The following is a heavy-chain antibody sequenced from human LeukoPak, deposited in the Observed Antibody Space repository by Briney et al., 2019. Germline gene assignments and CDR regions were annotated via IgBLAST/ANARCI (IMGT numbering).Heavy chain of an antibody. D-gene: IGHD3-3*01. V-gene: IGHV4-59*11. CDR1: GGSISSHY. CDR3: ARVLEYYDFWSGYYTGNGMDV. J-gene: IGHJ6*04. Sequence: PSETLSLTCTVSGGSISSHYWSWIRQPPGKGLEWIWYIYYSGSTNYNPSLKSRVTISVDTSKNQFSLKLSSVTAADTAVYYCARVLEYYDFWSGYYTGNGMDVWGKGTTVTVSS. CDR2: IYYSGST.